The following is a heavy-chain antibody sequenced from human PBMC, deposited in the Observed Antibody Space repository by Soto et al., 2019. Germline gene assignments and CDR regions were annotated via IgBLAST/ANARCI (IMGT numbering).Heavy chain of an antibody. V-gene: IGHV3-23*05. CDR1: GFTFSNYA. J-gene: IGHJ4*02. D-gene: IGHD3-10*01. Sequence: GGSLRLSCAASGFTFSNYAMGWVRQAPGKGLEWVSSTDNSGTCPWHADSVKGRFTISRDNSQNTLYLEMNSLRAEDTAVYYCAKGSASGRPYYFDSWGQGTLVTVSS. CDR3: AKGSASGRPYYFDS. CDR2: TDNSGTCP.